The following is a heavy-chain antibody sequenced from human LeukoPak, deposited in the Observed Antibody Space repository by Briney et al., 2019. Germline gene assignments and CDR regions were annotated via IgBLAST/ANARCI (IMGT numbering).Heavy chain of an antibody. D-gene: IGHD3-3*01. CDR1: GFIFTNYF. CDR3: ATDRGWRTSGYYLYYFVY. Sequence: QAGGSLRLSCAASGFIFTNYFMSWVRQAPGKGLEWVASIKHDGSEKYYVDSVRGRFTISRDNTMNSLYLQMSSLRAEDTAVYYCATDRGWRTSGYYLYYFVYWGQGTLVTFSS. CDR2: IKHDGSEK. J-gene: IGHJ4*02. V-gene: IGHV3-7*01.